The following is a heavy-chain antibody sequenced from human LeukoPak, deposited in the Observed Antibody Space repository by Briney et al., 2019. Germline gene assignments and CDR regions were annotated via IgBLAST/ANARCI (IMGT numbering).Heavy chain of an antibody. Sequence: SETLSLTCTVSGDSIRSYYWSWIRQPAGKGLEWIGRIYSSGSANYNPSLKSRVTMSVDTSKNQFSLKLRSVTAADTAVYYCARDSYNYYDSNNYYFLDSWGQGILVTVSS. CDR2: IYSSGSA. CDR3: ARDSYNYYDSNNYYFLDS. J-gene: IGHJ4*02. D-gene: IGHD3-22*01. V-gene: IGHV4-4*07. CDR1: GDSIRSYY.